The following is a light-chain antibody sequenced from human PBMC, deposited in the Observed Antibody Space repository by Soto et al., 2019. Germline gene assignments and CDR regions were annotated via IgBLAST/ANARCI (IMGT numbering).Light chain of an antibody. V-gene: IGLV1-51*01. J-gene: IGLJ1*01. Sequence: QSVLTQPPSVSAAPGQKVTISCSGSSSNIGNNYVSWYQQLPGTAPKLLIYDVSNRPSGVSNRFSGSKSGSTASLTISGLQAEDEADYYCSAYTTSIALYVFGAGTKLTVL. CDR2: DVS. CDR1: SSNIGNNY. CDR3: SAYTTSIALYV.